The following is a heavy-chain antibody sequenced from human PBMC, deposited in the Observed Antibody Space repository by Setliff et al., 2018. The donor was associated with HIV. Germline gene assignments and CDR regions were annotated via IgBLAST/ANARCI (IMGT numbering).Heavy chain of an antibody. CDR2: IYTSGP. J-gene: IGHJ4*02. D-gene: IGHD2-2*01. CDR1: GDSISSGSNY. Sequence: SETLSLTCTVSGDSISSGSNYWSWIRQPAGKGLEWIGRIYTSGPRYNPSLENRVIISVDTSKSQFFLMLSSVTAADTAVYYCARASSDIPGVDSNYFDDWGQGTLVTVSS. V-gene: IGHV4-61*02. CDR3: ARASSDIPGVDSNYFDD.